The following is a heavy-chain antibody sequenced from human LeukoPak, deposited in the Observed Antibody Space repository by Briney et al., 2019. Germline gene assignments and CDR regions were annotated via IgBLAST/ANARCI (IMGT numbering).Heavy chain of an antibody. Sequence: ASVKVSCKASGYTFTSYYIHWVRQAPGQGLEWMGVINPSGGSTTYAQKFQGRVTVTGDTSTSTVDMELSSLRFEDTAVYYCALPFRGYTYGSSGGGADYWGQGTLVTVSS. V-gene: IGHV1-46*01. CDR1: GYTFTSYY. CDR3: ALPFRGYTYGSSGGGADY. D-gene: IGHD5-18*01. J-gene: IGHJ4*02. CDR2: INPSGGST.